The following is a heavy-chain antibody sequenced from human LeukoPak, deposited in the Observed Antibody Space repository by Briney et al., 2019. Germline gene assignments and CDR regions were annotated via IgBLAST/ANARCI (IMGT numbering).Heavy chain of an antibody. CDR3: ARVEYSSSAVFDY. J-gene: IGHJ4*02. D-gene: IGHD6-6*01. V-gene: IGHV1-2*02. CDR2: INPNSGGT. Sequence: GASVKVSCKASGYTFTGYYMHWVRQAPGQGLEWMGWINPNSGGTYYTQKFQGRVTMTRDTSTSTAYMELRSLRSDDTAVYYCARVEYSSSAVFDYWGQGTLVTVSS. CDR1: GYTFTGYY.